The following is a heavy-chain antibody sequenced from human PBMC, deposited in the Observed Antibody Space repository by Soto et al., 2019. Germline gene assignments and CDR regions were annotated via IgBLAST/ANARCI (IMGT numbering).Heavy chain of an antibody. CDR1: GFTFSSYG. V-gene: IGHV3-30*18. CDR3: AKDPQYCSSTSCGPYYYYYGMDV. J-gene: IGHJ6*02. D-gene: IGHD2-2*01. Sequence: QVQLVESGGGVVQPGRSLRLSCAASGFTFSSYGMHWVRQAPGKGLEWVAVISYDGSNKYYADSVKGRFTISRDNSKNTLYLQMNSLRAEDTAVYYCAKDPQYCSSTSCGPYYYYYGMDVWGQGTTVTVSS. CDR2: ISYDGSNK.